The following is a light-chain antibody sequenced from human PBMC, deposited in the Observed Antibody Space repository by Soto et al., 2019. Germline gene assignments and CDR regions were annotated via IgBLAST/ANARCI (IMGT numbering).Light chain of an antibody. CDR1: QSISSR. Sequence: DIQMTQSPSTLSASVGDRVTITCRASQSISSRLAWYQQKPGKAPKLLIYKASSLGSGVPSRFSGSGSGTEFTLTISSLQPDDSATYYCQQYNSYWTFGQGTKVEIK. J-gene: IGKJ1*01. V-gene: IGKV1-5*03. CDR3: QQYNSYWT. CDR2: KAS.